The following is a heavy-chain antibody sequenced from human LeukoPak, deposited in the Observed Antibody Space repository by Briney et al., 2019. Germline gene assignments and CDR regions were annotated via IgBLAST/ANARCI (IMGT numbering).Heavy chain of an antibody. CDR1: GASINSNY. D-gene: IGHD3-3*02. CDR3: PRDFSHGQTPYNWFDA. V-gene: IGHV4-59*01. J-gene: IGHJ5*02. Sequence: SETLSLNCNVSGASINSNYWSWIRQPPGKGLEWIGYIYYTGTTNSGNTNYNPPLKSRVTMSIDTYKNQFSLKVTSMTAADTAVYYCPRDFSHGQTPYNWFDAWGQGTLVTVSS. CDR2: IYYTGTTNSGNT.